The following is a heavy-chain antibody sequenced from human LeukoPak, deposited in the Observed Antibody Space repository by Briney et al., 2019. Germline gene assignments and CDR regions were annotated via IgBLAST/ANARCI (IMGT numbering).Heavy chain of an antibody. V-gene: IGHV1-69*06. CDR2: IIPIFGTA. CDR1: GGTFSSYA. Sequence: GASVKVSCKASGGTFSSYAISWVRQAPGQGLEWMGGIIPIFGTANYAQKFQGRVTITADKSTSTAYMELSSLRSEDTAVYYCARSNSDEWMLLDYWGQGTLVTVSS. J-gene: IGHJ4*02. CDR3: ARSNSDEWMLLDY. D-gene: IGHD2-2*03.